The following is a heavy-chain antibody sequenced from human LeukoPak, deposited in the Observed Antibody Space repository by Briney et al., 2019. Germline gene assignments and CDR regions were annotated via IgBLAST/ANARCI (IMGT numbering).Heavy chain of an antibody. CDR2: MRHDGSKK. CDR1: GFSFSSYA. J-gene: IGHJ4*02. Sequence: GGSLRLSCAASGFSFSSYAMHWGRQAPGKGLEWVAFMRHDGSKKYYADSGQDRFIISRDNSKNTLYLQMNALRTEDTAVYFCAKGTGSGSFLVDYRGQGTLVTVSS. D-gene: IGHD3-10*01. V-gene: IGHV3-30*02. CDR3: AKGTGSGSFLVDY.